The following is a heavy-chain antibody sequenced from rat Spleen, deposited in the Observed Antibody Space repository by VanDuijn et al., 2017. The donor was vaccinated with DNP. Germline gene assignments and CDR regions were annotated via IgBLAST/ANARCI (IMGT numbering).Heavy chain of an antibody. CDR2: ITSGSGST. Sequence: EVQLVESGGGLVQPGRSLKLSCAASGFIFSKYGMAWVRQVPGKGLEWIASITSGSGSTSYLDSVRGRFTISRDDAKDTLSLQMNSLRSEDTATYYCARHVDFWGQGVMVTVSS. J-gene: IGHJ2*01. CDR3: ARHVDF. CDR1: GFIFSKYG. V-gene: IGHV5S13*01.